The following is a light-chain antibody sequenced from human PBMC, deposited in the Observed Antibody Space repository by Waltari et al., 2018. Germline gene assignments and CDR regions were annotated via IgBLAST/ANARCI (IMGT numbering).Light chain of an antibody. V-gene: IGLV3-25*03. Sequence: SFELTQPPSVSVSPGQTASITCSGETLPNQYTYWYQQKARQAPVLVIIKDTERPSGIPVRFSGSSSGTVVTLTITGVRTEDEADYYCQSADSITTFEVFGGGTKLTVL. CDR2: KDT. CDR3: QSADSITTFEV. CDR1: TLPNQY. J-gene: IGLJ3*02.